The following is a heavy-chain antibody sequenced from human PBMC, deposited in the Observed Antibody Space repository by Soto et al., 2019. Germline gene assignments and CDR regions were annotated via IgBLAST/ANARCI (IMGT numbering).Heavy chain of an antibody. D-gene: IGHD3-3*01. Sequence: PSETLSLTCAVYGGSFSGYYWSWIRQPPGKGLEWIGEINHSGSTNYNPSLKSRVTISVDTSKNQFSLKLSSVTAADTAVYYCASLWGGEWLLYGDYYYYGMDVWGQGTTVTVSS. J-gene: IGHJ6*02. CDR3: ASLWGGEWLLYGDYYYYGMDV. V-gene: IGHV4-34*01. CDR1: GGSFSGYY. CDR2: INHSGST.